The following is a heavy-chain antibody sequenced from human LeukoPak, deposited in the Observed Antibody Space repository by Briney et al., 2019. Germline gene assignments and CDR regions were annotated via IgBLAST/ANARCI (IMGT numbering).Heavy chain of an antibody. CDR3: ARGRGPPNTNRDFYYYYYMDV. D-gene: IGHD3-10*01. Sequence: ASVKVSCKTSGYTFTNYAIHWVRQAPGQRFEWMGWINAANGHTKYSQEFQGRITITRDTSATTAYMELSNLRSEDMALYYCARGRGPPNTNRDFYYYYYMDVWGTGTTVTISS. CDR2: INAANGHT. J-gene: IGHJ6*03. CDR1: GYTFTNYA. V-gene: IGHV1-3*03.